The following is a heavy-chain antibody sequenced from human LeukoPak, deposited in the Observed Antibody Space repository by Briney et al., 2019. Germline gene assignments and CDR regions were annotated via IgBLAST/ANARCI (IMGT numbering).Heavy chain of an antibody. Sequence: SETLSLTCTVPGGSINTYYWSWIRQPPGKGLEWIGYIHYSGTTNYNPSLKSRVTISVDTSKNQFSLKLSSVTAADTAVYYCARERRAPAAANWFDPWGQGTLVTVSS. D-gene: IGHD6-13*01. V-gene: IGHV4-59*12. CDR2: IHYSGTT. CDR1: GGSINTYY. J-gene: IGHJ5*02. CDR3: ARERRAPAAANWFDP.